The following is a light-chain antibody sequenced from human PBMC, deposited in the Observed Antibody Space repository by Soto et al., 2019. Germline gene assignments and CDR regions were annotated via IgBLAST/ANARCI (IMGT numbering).Light chain of an antibody. CDR3: HQHYSSPLT. CDR2: GAS. CDR1: QSVSSSY. Sequence: EIVLTQSPGTLSLSPGERATLSCRASQSVSSSYLAWYQQKPGQAPRLLIYGASSRATGIPDRFSGSGSVTDFTLTISRLEPEDFAVYYCHQHYSSPLTFGGGTKVEIK. J-gene: IGKJ4*01. V-gene: IGKV3-20*01.